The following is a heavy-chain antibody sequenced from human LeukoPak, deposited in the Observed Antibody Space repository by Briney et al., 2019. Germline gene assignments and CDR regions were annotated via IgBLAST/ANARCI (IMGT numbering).Heavy chain of an antibody. J-gene: IGHJ6*02. D-gene: IGHD1-14*01. Sequence: ASVKVSCKASGYTFIGFYMHWVRQAPGQGLEWMGWMNPNSGNTGYAQKFQGRVTMTRNTSISTAYMELSSLRSEDTAVYYCARHATLEPYYYGMDVWGQGTTVTVSS. CDR2: MNPNSGNT. CDR1: GYTFIGFY. V-gene: IGHV1-8*02. CDR3: ARHATLEPYYYGMDV.